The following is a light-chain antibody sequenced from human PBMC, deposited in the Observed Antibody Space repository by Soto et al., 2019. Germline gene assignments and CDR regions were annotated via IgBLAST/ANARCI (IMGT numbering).Light chain of an antibody. V-gene: IGKV1-39*01. CDR1: QNIHSF. J-gene: IGKJ3*01. Sequence: DIQMTQSPSSLAASVGERVTITCRASQNIHSFLNWYQQKPGKAPQVLIYGGSALQSGVPSRFSGSGSGTDFTLTISSLQPEDFASYFCQQSYNIPFTCGPGTRVDIK. CDR3: QQSYNIPFT. CDR2: GGS.